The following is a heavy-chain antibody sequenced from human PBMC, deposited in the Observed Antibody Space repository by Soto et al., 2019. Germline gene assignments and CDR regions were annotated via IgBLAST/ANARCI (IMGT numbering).Heavy chain of an antibody. CDR1: GGSISSGGYY. V-gene: IGHV4-31*03. D-gene: IGHD3-22*01. Sequence: SETLSLTCTVSGGSISSGGYYWSWIRQHPGKGLEWIGYIYYSGSTYYNPSLKSRVTISVDTSKNQFSLKLSSVTAADTAVYYCARAPITMIVVVAVLDYGMDVWGQGTTVTVSS. J-gene: IGHJ6*02. CDR2: IYYSGST. CDR3: ARAPITMIVVVAVLDYGMDV.